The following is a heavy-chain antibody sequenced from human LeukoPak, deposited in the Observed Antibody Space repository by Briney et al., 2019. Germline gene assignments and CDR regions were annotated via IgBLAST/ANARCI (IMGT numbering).Heavy chain of an antibody. CDR3: AKDMYYDSSGPVFDY. J-gene: IGHJ4*02. Sequence: PGGSLRLSCAAPGFTFSSYSMSWVRQAPGKGLEWVSTISGSGGNTYYADSAKGRFTISRDTSKNTLYLQMNSPRAEDTAVYYCAKDMYYDSSGPVFDYWGQGTLVTVSS. V-gene: IGHV3-23*01. CDR1: GFTFSSYS. D-gene: IGHD3-22*01. CDR2: ISGSGGNT.